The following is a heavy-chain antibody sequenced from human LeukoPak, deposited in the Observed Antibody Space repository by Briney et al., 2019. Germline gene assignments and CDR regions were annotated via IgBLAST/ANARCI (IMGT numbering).Heavy chain of an antibody. CDR1: GFTFDDYA. CDR3: AKDTIVVVTASSNGMDV. CDR2: ISWNSGSI. V-gene: IGHV3-9*01. J-gene: IGHJ6*02. D-gene: IGHD2-21*02. Sequence: SGGSLRLSCAASGFTFDDYAMHWVRQAPGRGLEWVSGISWNSGSIGYADSVKGRFTISRDNAKNSLYLQMNSLRAEDTALYYCAKDTIVVVTASSNGMDVWGQGTTVTVSS.